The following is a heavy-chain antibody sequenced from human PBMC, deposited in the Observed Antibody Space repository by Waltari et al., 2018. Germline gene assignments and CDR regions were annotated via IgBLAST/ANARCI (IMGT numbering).Heavy chain of an antibody. J-gene: IGHJ6*02. CDR2: INHSGST. Sequence: QVQLQQWGAGLLKPSETLSLTCAVYGGSFSGYYWSWIRQPPGKGLEWIGEINHSGSTNYNPSLKSRVTISVDTSNNQFSLKLSSVTAADTDVYYCARYCSSTSCPYYYGMDVWGQGTTVTVSS. D-gene: IGHD2-2*01. V-gene: IGHV4-34*01. CDR3: ARYCSSTSCPYYYGMDV. CDR1: GGSFSGYY.